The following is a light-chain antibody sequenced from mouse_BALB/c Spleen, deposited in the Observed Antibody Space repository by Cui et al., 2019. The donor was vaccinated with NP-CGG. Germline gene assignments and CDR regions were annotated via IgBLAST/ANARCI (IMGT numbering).Light chain of an antibody. CDR3: ALWYSNHWV. CDR2: GTN. Sequence: QAVLTHEPALTPSPGETVTLTCRSSTGAVTTSNYANWVQEKPDHLFTGLIGGTNNRAPGVPARCSGSLIGDKAALTITGAQTEDEAIYFCALWYSNHWVFGGGTKLTVL. J-gene: IGLJ1*01. V-gene: IGLV1*01. CDR1: TGAVTTSNY.